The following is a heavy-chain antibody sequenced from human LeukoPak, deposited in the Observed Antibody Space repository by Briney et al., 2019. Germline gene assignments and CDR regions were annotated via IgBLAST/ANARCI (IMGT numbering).Heavy chain of an antibody. CDR1: GITLSNYG. J-gene: IGHJ4*02. Sequence: GGSLRLSCAVSGITLSNYGMSWVRQAPGKGLEWVAGISDSGGRTNYADSVKGRFTIFRDNPKNTLYRQVNSLRTEDTAVYFCSKRGVVIRVILVGFHKEAYYFDSWGQGALVTVFS. V-gene: IGHV3-23*01. CDR3: SKRGVVIRVILVGFHKEAYYFDS. D-gene: IGHD3-22*01. CDR2: ISDSGGRT.